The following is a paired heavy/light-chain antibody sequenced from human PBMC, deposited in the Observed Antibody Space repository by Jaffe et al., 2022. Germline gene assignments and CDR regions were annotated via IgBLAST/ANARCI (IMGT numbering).Light chain of an antibody. CDR2: GAS. V-gene: IGKV3-20*01. CDR1: QSVSSSY. CDR3: QQYGSSPFT. J-gene: IGKJ4*01. Sequence: EIVLTQSPGTLSLSPGERATLSCRASQSVSSSYLAWYQQKPGQAPRLLIYGASSRATGIPDRFSGSGSGTDFTLTISRLEPEDFAVYYCQQYGSSPFTFGGGTKVEIK.
Heavy chain of an antibody. V-gene: IGHV4-59*01. CDR1: GGSISSYY. CDR3: ARGERFLEWSPEGSNWFDP. Sequence: QVQLQESGPGLVKPSETLSLTCTVSGGSISSYYWSWIRQPPGKGLEWIGYIYYSGSTNYNPSLKSRVTISVDTSKNQFSLKLSSVTAADTAVYYCARGERFLEWSPEGSNWFDPWGQGTLVTVSS. D-gene: IGHD3-3*01. J-gene: IGHJ5*02. CDR2: IYYSGST.